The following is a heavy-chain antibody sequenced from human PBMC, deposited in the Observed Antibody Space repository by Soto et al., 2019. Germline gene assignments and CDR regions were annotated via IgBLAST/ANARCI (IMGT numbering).Heavy chain of an antibody. J-gene: IGHJ4*02. Sequence: VGSLRLSCAASGFTFSSYAVSWVRQAPGKGPEWISSISGSGSTIYYADSVKGRFTISRDNSKNTLYLQMSSLRAEDTAVYYCAKVFYYYDSSGYYYFDYWGQGTLVTVSS. V-gene: IGHV3-23*01. CDR2: ISGSGSTI. CDR1: GFTFSSYA. CDR3: AKVFYYYDSSGYYYFDY. D-gene: IGHD3-22*01.